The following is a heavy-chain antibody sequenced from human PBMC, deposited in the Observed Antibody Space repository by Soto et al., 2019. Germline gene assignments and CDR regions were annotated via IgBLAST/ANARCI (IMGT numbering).Heavy chain of an antibody. Sequence: SSETLSLTCAVYGGSFSGYYWSWIRQPPGKGLEWIGEINHSGSTNYNPSLKSRVTISVDTSKNQFSLKLSSVTAADTAVYYCARQLHSSGYYQALDYWGQGTLVTVSS. D-gene: IGHD3-22*01. V-gene: IGHV4-34*01. J-gene: IGHJ4*02. CDR1: GGSFSGYY. CDR2: INHSGST. CDR3: ARQLHSSGYYQALDY.